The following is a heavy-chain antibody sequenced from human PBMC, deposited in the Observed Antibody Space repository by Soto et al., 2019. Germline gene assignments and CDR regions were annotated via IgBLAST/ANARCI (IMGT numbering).Heavy chain of an antibody. Sequence: GGSLRLSCAASGFTFSSYGMHWVRQAPGKGLEWVGMTSYDGSSKYYGDSVKGRFTISRDNSKNTLYRQMNSLRAEDTAVYYCAKDDLEWLVRGLGVWGQGTTVTVSS. CDR3: AKDDLEWLVRGLGV. V-gene: IGHV3-30*18. CDR2: TSYDGSSK. CDR1: GFTFSSYG. D-gene: IGHD6-19*01. J-gene: IGHJ6*02.